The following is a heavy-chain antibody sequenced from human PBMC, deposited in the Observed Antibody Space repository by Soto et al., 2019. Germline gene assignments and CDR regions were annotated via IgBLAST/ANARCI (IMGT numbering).Heavy chain of an antibody. D-gene: IGHD3-10*01. CDR2: IWYDGSNK. CDR3: AREFLVRGVERPNCIDY. V-gene: IGHV3-33*01. J-gene: IGHJ4*02. CDR1: GFTFSSYG. Sequence: GGSLRLSCAASGFTFSSYGMHWVRQAPGKGLEWVAVIWYDGSNKYYADSVKGRFTISRDNSKNTLYLQMNSLRAEDTAVYYCAREFLVRGVERPNCIDYWGQGTLVTVSS.